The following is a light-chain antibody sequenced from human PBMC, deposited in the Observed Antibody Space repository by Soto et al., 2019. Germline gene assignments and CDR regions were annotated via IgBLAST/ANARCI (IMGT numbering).Light chain of an antibody. CDR3: LHYGGSPLT. CDR2: GAS. V-gene: IGKV3-20*01. Sequence: EMVLTRSPGTLSLSPGEGATLACRASQSVSSSYLAWYQQKPGQAPRLLIYGASSRATGIPDRFSGSGSGTDFTLTISRLEPEDFAVYYCLHYGGSPLTFGQGTRLEIK. CDR1: QSVSSSY. J-gene: IGKJ5*01.